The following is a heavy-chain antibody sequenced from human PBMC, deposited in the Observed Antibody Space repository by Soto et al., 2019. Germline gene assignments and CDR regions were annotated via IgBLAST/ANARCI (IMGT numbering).Heavy chain of an antibody. V-gene: IGHV1-3*01. CDR1: GYTFTSYA. CDR2: INAGNGNT. D-gene: IGHD5-12*01. Sequence: ASVTVSCQAAGYTFTSYAMHWVRQAPGQRLEWMGWINAGNGNTKYSQKFQGRVTITRDTSASTAYMELSSLRSEDTAVYYCARGSGYDYPYFDYWGQGTLVTVSS. J-gene: IGHJ4*02. CDR3: ARGSGYDYPYFDY.